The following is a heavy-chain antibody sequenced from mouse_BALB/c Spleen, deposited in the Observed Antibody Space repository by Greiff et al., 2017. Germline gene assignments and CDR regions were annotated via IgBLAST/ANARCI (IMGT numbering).Heavy chain of an antibody. CDR3: ARERGNYAMDY. CDR1: GYSITSGYY. CDR2: ISYDGSN. J-gene: IGHJ4*01. Sequence: DVKLQESGPGLVKPSQSLSLTCSVTGYSITSGYYWNWIRQFPGNKLEWMGYISYDGSNNYNPSLKNRISIPRDTSKNQFFLKLNSVTTEDTATYYCARERGNYAMDYWGQGTSVTVSS. V-gene: IGHV3-6*02.